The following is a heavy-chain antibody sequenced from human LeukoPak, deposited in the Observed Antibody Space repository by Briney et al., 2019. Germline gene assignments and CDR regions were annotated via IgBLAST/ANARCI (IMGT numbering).Heavy chain of an antibody. CDR1: GGSISSSSYY. V-gene: IGHV4-39*07. J-gene: IGHJ4*02. CDR2: IHYSGST. Sequence: PSETLSLTCTVSGGSISSSSYYWGWIRQPPGKGLEWIGSIHYSGSTNYNPSLKSRVTISVDTSKNQFSLKLSSVTAADTAVYYCARRGIESSGYWYYWGQGTLVTVSS. D-gene: IGHD3-22*01. CDR3: ARRGIESSGYWYY.